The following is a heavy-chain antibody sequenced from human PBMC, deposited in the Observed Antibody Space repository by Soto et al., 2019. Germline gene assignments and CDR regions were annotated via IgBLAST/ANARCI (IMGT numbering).Heavy chain of an antibody. J-gene: IGHJ5*02. CDR2: ISHSGST. Sequence: QLQLQESGSGLVKPSQTLSLTCAVSGGSISSGNSYSWSWIRQPPGKGLEWIGSISHSGSTSYTPSLKGRVTMSVDKSKNQFSLNLSSVTAADMAVYYCARAVAPYLGTWFDPWGQGTLVIVSS. V-gene: IGHV4-30-2*01. D-gene: IGHD3-16*01. CDR3: ARAVAPYLGTWFDP. CDR1: GGSISSGNSYS.